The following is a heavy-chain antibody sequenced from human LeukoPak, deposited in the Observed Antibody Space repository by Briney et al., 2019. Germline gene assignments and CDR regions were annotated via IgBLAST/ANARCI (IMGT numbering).Heavy chain of an antibody. CDR1: GGTFSSYA. CDR3: AREVPGLILPDGGSDY. J-gene: IGHJ4*02. V-gene: IGHV1-69*04. D-gene: IGHD3-16*01. Sequence: SVKVSCKASGGTFSSYAISWVRQAPGQGLEWMGRIIPILGIANYAQKFQGRVTITADKSTSTAYMELSSLRSEDTAVYYCAREVPGLILPDGGSDYWGQGTLVTVSS. CDR2: IIPILGIA.